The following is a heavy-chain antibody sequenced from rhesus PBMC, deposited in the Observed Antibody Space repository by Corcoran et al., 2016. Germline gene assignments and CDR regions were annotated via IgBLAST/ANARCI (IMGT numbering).Heavy chain of an antibody. J-gene: IGHJ4*01. D-gene: IGHD3-3*01. CDR3: ARDSLTIFGVVILDY. CDR1: GGSISDSYR. CDR2: SYGSSTST. Sequence: QVQLQESGPGVVKPSEPLSLTCAVSGGSISDSYRLCWLARPPRMGLEWIGYSYGSSTSTNYNHSLKSRVTISKDTSKNQFSLKLSSVTAADTAVYYCARDSLTIFGVVILDYWGQGVLVTVSS. V-gene: IGHV4S10*01.